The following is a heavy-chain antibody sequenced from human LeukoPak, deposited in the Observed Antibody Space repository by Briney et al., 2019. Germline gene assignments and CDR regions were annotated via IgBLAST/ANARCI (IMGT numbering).Heavy chain of an antibody. CDR1: GGSISSYY. CDR2: IFRSGTT. CDR3: AREGPVANTFDS. V-gene: IGHV4-59*01. J-gene: IGHJ4*02. Sequence: SSETLSLTCTVSGGSISSYYWSWIRQPPGKGLEWIGYIFRSGTTNYNPSLKSRVTISVDMSKNQFSLKLRSVTAADTAVYYCAREGPVANTFDSWGQGTLVTVSS. D-gene: IGHD5-12*01.